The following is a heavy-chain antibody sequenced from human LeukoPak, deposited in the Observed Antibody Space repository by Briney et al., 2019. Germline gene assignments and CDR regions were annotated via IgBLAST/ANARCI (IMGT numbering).Heavy chain of an antibody. D-gene: IGHD3-16*01. CDR1: GGSISSSNW. J-gene: IGHJ6*02. CDR2: IYHSGST. Sequence: SVTLSLTCAVSGGSISSSNWWSWVRQPPGKGLEWIGEIYHSGSTNYNPSLKSRVTISVDKSKNQFSLKLSSVTAADTAVYYCARHQLGYYYGMDVWGQGTTVTVSS. V-gene: IGHV4-4*02. CDR3: ARHQLGYYYGMDV.